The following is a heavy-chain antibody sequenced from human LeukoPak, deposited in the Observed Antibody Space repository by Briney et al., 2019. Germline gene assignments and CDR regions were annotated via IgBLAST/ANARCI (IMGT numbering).Heavy chain of an antibody. CDR3: AKEIAGLGIPNFDY. J-gene: IGHJ4*02. CDR2: IKNSGEST. Sequence: GGSRRLAWAAAGFTFSTYARSWVRQAPGKCLEGGSGIKNSGESTFYADFVNGRCTISGDNSRNTLFLQMNSLRAEDTAVSYCAKEIAGLGIPNFDYWGQGTLVPVSS. V-gene: IGHV3-23*01. D-gene: IGHD2-21*01. CDR1: GFTFSTYA.